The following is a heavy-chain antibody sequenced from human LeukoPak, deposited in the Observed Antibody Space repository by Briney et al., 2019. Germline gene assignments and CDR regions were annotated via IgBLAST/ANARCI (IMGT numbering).Heavy chain of an antibody. CDR3: AKQLGYCSDGSCYFPY. V-gene: IGHV3-23*01. CDR1: GFTFSSYA. J-gene: IGHJ4*02. CDR2: ISGSGVST. Sequence: GGSLRLSCAASGFTFSSYAMSWVRQAPGKGLEWVSTISGSGVSTSYADSVQGRFTISRDNSKSTLCLQMNSLRAEDTAVYYCAKQLGYCSDGSCYFPYWGQGTLVTVSS. D-gene: IGHD2-15*01.